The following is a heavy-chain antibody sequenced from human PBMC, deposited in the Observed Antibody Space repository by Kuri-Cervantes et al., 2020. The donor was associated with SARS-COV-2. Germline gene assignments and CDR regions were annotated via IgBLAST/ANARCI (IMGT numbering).Heavy chain of an antibody. CDR2: INHSGST. CDR1: GVSMSTFY. CDR3: ARRAWRLLNYLDY. V-gene: IGHV4-59*04. Sequence: GSLRLSCTVSGVSMSTFYWSWIRQPPGKGLEWIGEINHSGSTYYNPSLKSRVTISVDTSKNQFSLKLSSVTAADTAVYYCARRAWRLLNYLDYWGQGTLVTVSS. J-gene: IGHJ4*02. D-gene: IGHD3-22*01.